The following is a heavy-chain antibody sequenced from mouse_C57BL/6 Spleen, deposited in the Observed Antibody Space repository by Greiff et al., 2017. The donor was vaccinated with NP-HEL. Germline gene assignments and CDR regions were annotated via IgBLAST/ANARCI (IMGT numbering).Heavy chain of an antibody. CDR1: GFTFSDYG. Sequence: EVQGVESGGGLVKPGGSLKLSCAASGFTFSDYGMHWVRQAPEKGLEWVAYISSGSSTIYYADTVQGRFTISRDNAKNTLFLQMTSLRSEDTAMYYCARPGYYGSSGFAYWGQGTLVTVSA. V-gene: IGHV5-17*01. D-gene: IGHD1-1*01. J-gene: IGHJ3*01. CDR2: ISSGSSTI. CDR3: ARPGYYGSSGFAY.